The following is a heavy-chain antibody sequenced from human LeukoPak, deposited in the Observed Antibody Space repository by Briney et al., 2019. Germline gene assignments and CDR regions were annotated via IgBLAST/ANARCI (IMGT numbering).Heavy chain of an antibody. CDR3: ARGGGSSWRFDY. V-gene: IGHV4-59*08. CDR1: GGSISSYY. D-gene: IGHD1-26*01. Sequence: SETLSLTCTVSGGSISSYYWSWIRQPPGKGLEWIGYIYYSGSTYYNPSLKSRVTISVDTSKNQFSLKLSSVAAADTAVYYCARGGGSSWRFDYWGQGTLVTVSS. CDR2: IYYSGST. J-gene: IGHJ4*02.